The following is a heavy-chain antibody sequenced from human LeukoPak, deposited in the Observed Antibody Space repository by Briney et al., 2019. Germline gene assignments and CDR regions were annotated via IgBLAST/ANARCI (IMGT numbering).Heavy chain of an antibody. CDR2: ISGSGDST. CDR3: AKDGARGVIPRFDP. D-gene: IGHD3-10*01. Sequence: GGSLRLSCAASGFTFSSYAMNRVRQAPGKGLGWVSGISGSGDSTYYPDSEKGRFTISRDNSKNTLYLHMNSLRADDTAVYYCAKDGARGVIPRFDPWGQGTLVTVAS. J-gene: IGHJ5*02. CDR1: GFTFSSYA. V-gene: IGHV3-23*01.